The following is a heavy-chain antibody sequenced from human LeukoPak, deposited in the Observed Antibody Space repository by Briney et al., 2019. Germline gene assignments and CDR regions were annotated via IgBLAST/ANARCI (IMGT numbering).Heavy chain of an antibody. D-gene: IGHD2-2*01. Sequence: PGGSLRLSCAASGFTFSSYAMSWVRQAPGKGLEWVSAISGSGGSTYYADSVKGRFTISRDNSKNTLYLQMNSLRAEDTAVYYCANEEGYCSSTSCSPNDYWGQGTLVTVSS. CDR2: ISGSGGST. CDR1: GFTFSSYA. J-gene: IGHJ4*02. CDR3: ANEEGYCSSTSCSPNDY. V-gene: IGHV3-23*01.